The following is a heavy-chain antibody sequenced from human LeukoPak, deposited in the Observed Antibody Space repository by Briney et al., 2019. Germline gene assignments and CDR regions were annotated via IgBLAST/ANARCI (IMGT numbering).Heavy chain of an antibody. J-gene: IGHJ4*02. CDR2: ISGSGGST. CDR3: AKDGRPYGSGSYYDY. CDR1: GFTFSSYA. D-gene: IGHD3-10*01. V-gene: IGHV3-23*01. Sequence: GSLRLSCAASGFTFSSYAMSWVRQAPGKGLEWVSAISGSGGSTYYADSAKGRFTISRDNSKNTLYLQMNSLRAEDTAVYYCAKDGRPYGSGSYYDYWGQGTLVTVSS.